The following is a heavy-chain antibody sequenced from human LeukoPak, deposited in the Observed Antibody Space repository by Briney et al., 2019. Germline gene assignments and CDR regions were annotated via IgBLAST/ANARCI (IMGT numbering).Heavy chain of an antibody. D-gene: IGHD3-3*01. CDR3: ARMAIVHYDFWSGTTTKGGEIDY. V-gene: IGHV4-38-2*02. CDR2: INHSGST. J-gene: IGHJ4*02. Sequence: PSETLSLTCTVSGYSINNGYYWGWIRQPPGKGLEWIGEINHSGSTNYNPSLKSRVTISVDTSKNQFSLKLSSVTAADTAVYYCARMAIVHYDFWSGTTTKGGEIDYWGQGTLVTVSS. CDR1: GYSINNGYY.